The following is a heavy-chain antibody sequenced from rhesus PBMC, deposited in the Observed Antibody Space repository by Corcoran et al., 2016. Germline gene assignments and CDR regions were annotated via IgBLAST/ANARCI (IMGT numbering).Heavy chain of an antibody. CDR2: ISFDGMKK. CDR1: GFTFTNYG. J-gene: IGHJ2*01. V-gene: IGHV3-54*02. CDR3: ARDIAADGNWYFDL. Sequence: EVQLVESGGGLVQPGGSLRLSCAASGFTFTNYGIHWFRQAPGKGLEWVVVISFDGMKKYYADSVKDRFTISRENSNNILYLQMNNLKLEDTAVYYCARDIAADGNWYFDLWGPGTPITISS. D-gene: IGHD6-25*01.